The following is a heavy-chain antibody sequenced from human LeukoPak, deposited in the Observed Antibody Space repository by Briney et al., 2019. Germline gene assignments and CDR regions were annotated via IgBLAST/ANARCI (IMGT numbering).Heavy chain of an antibody. Sequence: GGSLRLSCAASGFTFGDYYMSWIRQAPGKGLEWIAYVSYDGVTIEYSDSVQGRFTISRDNGKNSLYLQMNSLRAGDTAVYYCAREGISGGIFDYWGQGALVAVSS. CDR3: AREGISGGIFDY. CDR1: GFTFGDYY. CDR2: VSYDGVTI. J-gene: IGHJ4*02. D-gene: IGHD3-10*01. V-gene: IGHV3-11*04.